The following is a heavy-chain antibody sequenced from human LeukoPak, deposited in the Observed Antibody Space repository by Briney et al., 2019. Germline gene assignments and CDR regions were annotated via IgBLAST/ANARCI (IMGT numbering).Heavy chain of an antibody. Sequence: PGGSLRLSCAASGFTFSTYAMSWVRQAPGKGLEWVSAIGDSGGSTYYADSVKGRFTISRDNSKNTLYLQMNSLRAEDTAVYYCAKTLTTVTTSQHWGQGTLVTVSS. CDR1: GFTFSTYA. CDR2: IGDSGGST. CDR3: AKTLTTVTTSQH. J-gene: IGHJ1*01. V-gene: IGHV3-23*01. D-gene: IGHD4-17*01.